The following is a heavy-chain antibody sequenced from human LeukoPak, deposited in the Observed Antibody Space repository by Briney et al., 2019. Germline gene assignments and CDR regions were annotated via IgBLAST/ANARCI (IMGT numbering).Heavy chain of an antibody. CDR1: GFTFSSSA. D-gene: IGHD2-15*01. Sequence: GGSLRLSCAASGFTFSSSAMSWVRQAPGQGLEWVSAISNNGGYTYYADSVQGRFTISRDNSKSTLCLQMNSLRAEDTAVYYCAKQLGYCSDGSCYFPYWGQGTLVTVSS. V-gene: IGHV3-23*01. CDR2: ISNNGGYT. J-gene: IGHJ4*02. CDR3: AKQLGYCSDGSCYFPY.